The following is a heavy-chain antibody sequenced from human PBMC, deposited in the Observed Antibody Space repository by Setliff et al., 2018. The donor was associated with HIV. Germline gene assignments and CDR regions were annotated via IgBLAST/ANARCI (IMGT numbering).Heavy chain of an antibody. Sequence: GGSLRLSCAASEFTFSSYAMSWVRQAPGKGLEWVAHIGSSNHGIHYTASVQGRFTVSRDNANNLLFLQMNNLRVEGTAVYYCASFFGDYGYWGHGTQVTVSS. CDR1: EFTFSSYA. CDR2: IGSSNHGI. CDR3: ASFFGDYGY. V-gene: IGHV3-21*04. D-gene: IGHD3-10*01. J-gene: IGHJ4*01.